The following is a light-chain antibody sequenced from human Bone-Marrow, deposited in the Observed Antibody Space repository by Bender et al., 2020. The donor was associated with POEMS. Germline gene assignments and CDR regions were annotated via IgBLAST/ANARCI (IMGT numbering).Light chain of an antibody. J-gene: IGLJ3*02. CDR2: EVT. CDR3: QSYDSGNHWV. CDR1: SSDVGSYNL. Sequence: QSALTQPASVSGSPGQSITISCSGASSDVGSYNLVSWYQQYPGKAPKLIIHEVTQRPSGVSNRFSGSKSGNTASLTISGLQTEDEASYYCQSYDSGNHWVFGGGTKLTVL. V-gene: IGLV2-14*02.